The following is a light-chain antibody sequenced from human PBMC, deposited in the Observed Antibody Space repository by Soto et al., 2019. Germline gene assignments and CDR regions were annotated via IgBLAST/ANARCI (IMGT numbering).Light chain of an antibody. V-gene: IGKV3-11*01. J-gene: IGKJ5*01. CDR2: DAS. CDR3: QQRSNWPIT. Sequence: EIVMTQSPATLSVSPGERATLSCRASQSVRSNLAWYQQKPGQAPRLLIYDASNRATGIPARFSGSGSGTDFTLTISSLEPEDFAVYYCQQRSNWPITFGQGTRLEI. CDR1: QSVRSN.